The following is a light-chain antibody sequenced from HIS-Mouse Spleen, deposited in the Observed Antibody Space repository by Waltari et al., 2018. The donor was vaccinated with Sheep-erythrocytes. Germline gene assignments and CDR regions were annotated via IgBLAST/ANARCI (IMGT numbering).Light chain of an antibody. CDR3: CSYAGSYTLV. CDR1: SSDVGGYNY. V-gene: IGLV2-11*01. J-gene: IGLJ3*02. CDR2: DVS. Sequence: QSALTQPRSVSGSPGQSVTIPCTGPSSDVGGYNYFSWYQQHPGKAPNLMIYDVSKRPSGVPDRFSGSKSGNTASLTISGLQAEDEADYYCCSYAGSYTLVFGGGTKLTVL.